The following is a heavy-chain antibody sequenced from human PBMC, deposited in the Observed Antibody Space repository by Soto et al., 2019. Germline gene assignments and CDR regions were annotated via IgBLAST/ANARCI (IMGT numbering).Heavy chain of an antibody. J-gene: IGHJ4*02. Sequence: VGSLRLSCAASGFTFSSYAMSWVRQAPGKGLEWVSAISGSGGSTYYADSVKGQFTISRDNSKNTLYLQMNSLRAEDTAVYYCAKDSPYDSSGYYLHYFDYWGQGTLVTVSS. CDR2: ISGSGGST. D-gene: IGHD3-22*01. CDR1: GFTFSSYA. V-gene: IGHV3-23*01. CDR3: AKDSPYDSSGYYLHYFDY.